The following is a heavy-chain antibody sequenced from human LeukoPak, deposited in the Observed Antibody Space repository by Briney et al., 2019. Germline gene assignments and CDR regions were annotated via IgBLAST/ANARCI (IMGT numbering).Heavy chain of an antibody. CDR3: AKDPFGSWTYYTNYFDY. Sequence: QTGGSLRLSCAASGFTFSTYGMHWVRQAPGKGLEWVAFLRFADSVKGRFTISRDNSKNTLYLQMNSLETEDTAVYYCAKDPFGSWTYYTNYFDYWGQGTLVTVFS. CDR2: LR. CDR1: GFTFSTYG. D-gene: IGHD3-10*01. V-gene: IGHV3-30*02. J-gene: IGHJ4*02.